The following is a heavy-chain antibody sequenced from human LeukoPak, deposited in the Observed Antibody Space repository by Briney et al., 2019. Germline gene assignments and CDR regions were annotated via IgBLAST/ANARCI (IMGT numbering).Heavy chain of an antibody. CDR2: INHTGKTNYNPSLT. D-gene: IGHD3-3*01. Sequence: SAPLSLPFSVDCGSFISFYWSWIRQPPGKGLEWIGEINHTGKTNYNPSLTDYNPSLKSRVTISVDSSKNELSLRVSSVTAADTGVYFCARVRHDPLEYGYYMDVWGKGTTVTVSS. CDR1: CGSFISFY. J-gene: IGHJ6*03. V-gene: IGHV4-34*01. CDR3: ARVRHDPLEYGYYMDV.